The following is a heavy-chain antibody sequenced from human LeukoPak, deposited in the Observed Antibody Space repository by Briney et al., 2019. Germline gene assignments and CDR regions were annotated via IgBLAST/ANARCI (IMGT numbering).Heavy chain of an antibody. J-gene: IGHJ2*01. CDR3: ARRNRAESGGYRVWGCYFDL. D-gene: IGHD3-16*01. CDR1: GYTLPDSS. CDR2: FDPEVGQT. V-gene: IGHV1-24*01. Sequence: ASVKVSCKVSGYTLPDSSMHWVRQAPGKAPEWTGGFDPEVGQTIYPQKFQARVTMTEDPSTDTAYMELSGLRSEDTAVDYCARRNRAESGGYRVWGCYFDLWGRGTLVSVSS.